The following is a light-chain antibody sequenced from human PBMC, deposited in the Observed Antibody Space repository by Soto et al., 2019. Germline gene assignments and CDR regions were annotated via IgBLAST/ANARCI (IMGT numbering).Light chain of an antibody. CDR1: SSDVGGYNY. Sequence: QSVLTQPASVSGSPGQSITISCTGTSSDVGGYNYVSWYQQHPGKAPKLMIYDVSNRPSGVSNRFSGSKSGNTASLTISGLQAEDEADYYCSSYTSSFTLLVFGGGTKLTVL. J-gene: IGLJ2*01. CDR3: SSYTSSFTLLV. CDR2: DVS. V-gene: IGLV2-14*01.